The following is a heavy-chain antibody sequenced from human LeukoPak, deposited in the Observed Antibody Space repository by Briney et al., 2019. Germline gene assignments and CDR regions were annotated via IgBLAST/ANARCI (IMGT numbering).Heavy chain of an antibody. CDR1: GGSVSSGSYY. V-gene: IGHV4-61*01. CDR2: IYYSGST. Sequence: PSETLSLTCTVSGGSVSSGSYYWSWIRQPPGKGLEWIGYIYYSGSTYYNPSLKSRVTISIDTSRDQFSLKLSSVTAADTAVYYCARAPNPDFFDDWGQGTLVTVSS. CDR3: ARAPNPDFFDD. J-gene: IGHJ4*02. D-gene: IGHD2-8*01.